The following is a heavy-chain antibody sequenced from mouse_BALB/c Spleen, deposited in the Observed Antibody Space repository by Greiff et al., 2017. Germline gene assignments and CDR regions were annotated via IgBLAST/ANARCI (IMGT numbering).Heavy chain of an antibody. CDR2: IDPETGGT. J-gene: IGHJ2*01. Sequence: QVQLQQSGAELVRPGASVTLSCKASGYTFTDYEMHWVKQTPVHGLEWIGAIDPETGGTAYNQKFKGKATLTADKSSSTAYMELRSLTSEDSAVYYCTRGGTTVVKYYFDYWGQGTTLTVSS. CDR3: TRGGTTVVKYYFDY. CDR1: GYTFTDYE. V-gene: IGHV1-15*01. D-gene: IGHD1-1*01.